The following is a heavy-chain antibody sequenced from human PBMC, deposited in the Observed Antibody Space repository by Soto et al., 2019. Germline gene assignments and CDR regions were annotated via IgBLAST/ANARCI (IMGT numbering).Heavy chain of an antibody. CDR1: GDSVSSNSAA. V-gene: IGHV6-1*01. D-gene: IGHD2-2*01. J-gene: IGHJ5*02. Sequence: PSQTLSLTCAISGDSVSSNSAAWNWIRQSPSRGLEWLGRTYYRSKWYNDYAVSVKSRITINPDTSKNQFSLQLNSVTPDDTAVYYRGREVLGLCSSTGCYKWFDPWGQGTLVTVSS. CDR2: TYYRSKWYN. CDR3: GREVLGLCSSTGCYKWFDP.